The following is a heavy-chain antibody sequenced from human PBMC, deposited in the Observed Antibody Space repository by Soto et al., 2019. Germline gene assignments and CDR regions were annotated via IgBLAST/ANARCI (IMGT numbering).Heavy chain of an antibody. J-gene: IGHJ4*02. CDR2: IIPLFGTA. CDR3: ASSSGNNYGVGTNYYFDY. V-gene: IGHV1-69*06. Sequence: VAYKSSGSTFSTYSIVWVRQAPGEGLEWMGGIIPLFGTANYAQKFQDRVTITADKSTNTAFMELSSLKSEDTAMYYCASSSGNNYGVGTNYYFDYWGQGTLVTVSS. CDR1: GSTFSTYS. D-gene: IGHD5-18*01.